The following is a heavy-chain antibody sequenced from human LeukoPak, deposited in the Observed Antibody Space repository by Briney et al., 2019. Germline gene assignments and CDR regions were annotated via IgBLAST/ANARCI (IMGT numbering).Heavy chain of an antibody. D-gene: IGHD6-13*01. Sequence: PGGSLRLSCAASGFTFSNYGMHWVRQAPGKGLEWVAVISYDGSNKYYADSVKGRFTISRDNSKNTLYLQMNSLRAEDTAVYYCAKDVQQLVHYFDYWGQGTLVTGSS. CDR2: ISYDGSNK. CDR1: GFTFSNYG. CDR3: AKDVQQLVHYFDY. V-gene: IGHV3-30*18. J-gene: IGHJ4*02.